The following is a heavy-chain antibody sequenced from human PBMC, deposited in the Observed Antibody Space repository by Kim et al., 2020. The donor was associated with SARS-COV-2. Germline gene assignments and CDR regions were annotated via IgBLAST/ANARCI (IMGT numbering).Heavy chain of an antibody. V-gene: IGHV3-30*04. CDR1: GFSFSNYA. D-gene: IGHD2-21*02. J-gene: IGHJ4*02. Sequence: GGSLRLSCATSGFSFSNYAMHWVRQAPGKGLEWVAVISSDGTNRYYADSVKGRFTISSDTSENTLFLQMSSLRPEDTAVYYCARELPRIVVVTAISHFEYWGQGTLVTVSS. CDR2: ISSDGTNR. CDR3: ARELPRIVVVTAISHFEY.